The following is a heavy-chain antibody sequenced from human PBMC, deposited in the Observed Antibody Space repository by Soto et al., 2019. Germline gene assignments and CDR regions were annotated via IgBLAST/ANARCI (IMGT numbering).Heavy chain of an antibody. J-gene: IGHJ1*01. CDR3: ARSDVVKQRLYFSYLQH. V-gene: IGHV1-69*13. CDR1: GGTFSSYA. D-gene: IGHD6-25*01. Sequence: GASVKVSCKASGGTFSSYAISWVRQAPGQGLEWMGGIIPIFGTANYAQKFQGRVTITADESTSTAYMELSSLRSEDTAVYYCARSDVVKQRLYFSYLQHWGKGTLVTVSS. CDR2: IIPIFGTA.